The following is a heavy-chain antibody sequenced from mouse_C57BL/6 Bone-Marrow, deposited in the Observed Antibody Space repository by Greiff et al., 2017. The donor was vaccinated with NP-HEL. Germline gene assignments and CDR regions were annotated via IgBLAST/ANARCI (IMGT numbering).Heavy chain of an antibody. CDR1: GYTFTNYW. CDR2: IYPGGGYT. V-gene: IGHV1-63*01. CDR3: ASGGYYGAMDY. D-gene: IGHD1-2*01. J-gene: IGHJ4*01. Sequence: VQLQQSGAELVRPGTSVKMSCKASGYTFTNYWIGWAKQRPGHGLEWIGDIYPGGGYTNYNEKFKGKATLTADKSSSTAYMQFSSLTSEDSAIYYCASGGYYGAMDYWGQGTSVTVSS.